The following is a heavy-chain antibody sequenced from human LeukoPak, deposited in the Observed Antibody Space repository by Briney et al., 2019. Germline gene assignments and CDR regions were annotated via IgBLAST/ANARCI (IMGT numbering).Heavy chain of an antibody. V-gene: IGHV4-30-4*01. Sequence: SETLSLTCTVSGGSISSGDYYWSWIRQPPGKGLEWIGYIYYSGSTYYNPSLKSRVTISVDTSKNQFSLKLSSVTAADTAVYYCARDRIYDFWSGYYYGMDVWGQGTTVTVSS. D-gene: IGHD3-3*01. CDR1: GGSISSGDYY. J-gene: IGHJ6*02. CDR3: ARDRIYDFWSGYYYGMDV. CDR2: IYYSGST.